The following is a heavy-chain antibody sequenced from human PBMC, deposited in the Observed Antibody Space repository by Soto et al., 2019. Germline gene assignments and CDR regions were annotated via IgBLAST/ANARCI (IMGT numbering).Heavy chain of an antibody. Sequence: SETLSLTCTVSGGSIKLGGYYWGWIRQPPGKGLEWVATIYYSGTTYYNPSLKSRLTISLDTSRNQFSLDLTSVTAADTAVYHCASLAYNHYSTWGQRTFVTGSS. V-gene: IGHV4-39*01. D-gene: IGHD3-16*01. CDR1: GGSIKLGGYY. J-gene: IGHJ1*01. CDR3: ASLAYNHYST. CDR2: IYYSGTT.